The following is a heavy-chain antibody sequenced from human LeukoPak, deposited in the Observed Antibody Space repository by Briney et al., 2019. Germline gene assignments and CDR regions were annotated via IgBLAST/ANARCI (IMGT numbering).Heavy chain of an antibody. J-gene: IGHJ4*02. D-gene: IGHD6-19*01. CDR3: ARAPGYSSGWYGARGTSRYFDY. V-gene: IGHV4-34*01. CDR2: INHSGST. Sequence: SETLSLTCAVYDGSFSGYYWSWIRQPPGKGLEWIGEINHSGSTNYNPSLKSRVTISVDTSKNQFSLKLSSVTAADTAVYYCARAPGYSSGWYGARGTSRYFDYWGQGTLVTVSS. CDR1: DGSFSGYY.